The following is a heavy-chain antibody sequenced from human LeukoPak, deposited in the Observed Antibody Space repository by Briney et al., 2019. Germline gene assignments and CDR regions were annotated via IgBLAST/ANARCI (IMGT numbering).Heavy chain of an antibody. CDR2: IYYSGST. V-gene: IGHV4-59*01. Sequence: PSETLSLTCTVSGGSISSYYWSWIRQPPGKGLEWIGYIYYSGSTNYNPSLKSRATISVDTSKNQFSLKLSSVTAADTAVYYCARVLWFGELSPYYGMDVWGQGTTVTVSS. CDR1: GGSISSYY. J-gene: IGHJ6*02. CDR3: ARVLWFGELSPYYGMDV. D-gene: IGHD3-10*01.